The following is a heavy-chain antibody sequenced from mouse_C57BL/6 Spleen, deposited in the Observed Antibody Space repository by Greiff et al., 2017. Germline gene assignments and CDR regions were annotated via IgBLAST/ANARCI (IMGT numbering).Heavy chain of an antibody. CDR2: IYPGDGDT. V-gene: IGHV1-82*01. CDR1: GYAFSSSW. D-gene: IGHD4-1*01. Sequence: VQGVESGPELVKPGASVKISCKASGYAFSSSWMNWVKQRPGKGLEWIGRIYPGDGDTNYNGKFKGKATLTADKSSSTAYMQLSSLTSEDSAVYFCARNNWGCFDYWGQGTTLTVSS. CDR3: ARNNWGCFDY. J-gene: IGHJ2*01.